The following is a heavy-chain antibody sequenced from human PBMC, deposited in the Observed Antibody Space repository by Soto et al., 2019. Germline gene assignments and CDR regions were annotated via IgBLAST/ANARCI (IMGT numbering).Heavy chain of an antibody. CDR3: AKDQFRSVILSYYMDV. CDR1: GFTFSSYA. J-gene: IGHJ6*03. Sequence: GGSLRLSCAASGFTFSSYAMSWVRQAPGKGLEWVSAISGSGGSTYYADSVKGRFTISRDNSKNTLYLQMNSLRAEDTAVYYCAKDQFRSVILSYYMDVWGKGTTVTVSS. V-gene: IGHV3-23*01. CDR2: ISGSGGST. D-gene: IGHD3-22*01.